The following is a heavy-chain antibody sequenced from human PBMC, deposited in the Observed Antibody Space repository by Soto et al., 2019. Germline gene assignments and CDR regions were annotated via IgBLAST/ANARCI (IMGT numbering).Heavy chain of an antibody. D-gene: IGHD6-19*01. J-gene: IGHJ5*02. Sequence: QVQLQESGPGLVKPSETLSLTCTVSGGSITDGYWNWIRQSPGKGLEWIGNIFFSGYTKYKPSLESRVTLSIDPSKNQFSLKMNSVTAADTAVYFCARDASGLNWFDPWGQGTLVIVSS. CDR3: ARDASGLNWFDP. CDR1: GGSITDGY. CDR2: IFFSGYT. V-gene: IGHV4-59*01.